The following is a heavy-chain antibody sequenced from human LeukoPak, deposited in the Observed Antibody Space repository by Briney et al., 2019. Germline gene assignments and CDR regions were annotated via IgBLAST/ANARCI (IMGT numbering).Heavy chain of an antibody. Sequence: ASVKVSCKASGGTFSSYAISWVRQAPGQGLEWMGGIIPIFGTANYAQKFQGRVTITADESTSTAYMELSSLRSEDTAVYYCASRGDEDCSGGSCYSDSDYWGQGTLVTVSS. CDR3: ASRGDEDCSGGSCYSDSDY. D-gene: IGHD2-15*01. V-gene: IGHV1-69*01. CDR1: GGTFSSYA. CDR2: IIPIFGTA. J-gene: IGHJ4*02.